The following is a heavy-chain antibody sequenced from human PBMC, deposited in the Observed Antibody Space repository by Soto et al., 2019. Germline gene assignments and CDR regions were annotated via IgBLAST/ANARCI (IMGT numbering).Heavy chain of an antibody. J-gene: IGHJ4*02. Sequence: SETLSLTCAVYGGSFSGYYWSWIRQPPGRWLEWIGEIYHSGSTNYNPSLKSRVTISVDTSKNQFSLKLSSVTAADMAVYDCARTQWRNVRVGATTQALDYWGQGILVTVSS. CDR3: ARTQWRNVRVGATTQALDY. CDR1: GGSFSGYY. D-gene: IGHD1-26*01. V-gene: IGHV4-34*01. CDR2: IYHSGST.